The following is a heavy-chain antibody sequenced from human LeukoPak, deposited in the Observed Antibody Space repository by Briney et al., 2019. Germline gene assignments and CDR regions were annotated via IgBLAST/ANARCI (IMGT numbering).Heavy chain of an antibody. D-gene: IGHD2-2*01. CDR1: GYSFTSYW. J-gene: IGHJ3*02. CDR3: ARQVDAYPIVVVPADAFDI. Sequence: GESLKIFCKGSGYSFTSYWIGWVRQMPGKGLEWMGIIYPGDSDTRYSPSFQGQVTISADKSISTAYLQWSSLKASDTAMYYCARQVDAYPIVVVPADAFDIWGQGTMVTVSS. CDR2: IYPGDSDT. V-gene: IGHV5-51*01.